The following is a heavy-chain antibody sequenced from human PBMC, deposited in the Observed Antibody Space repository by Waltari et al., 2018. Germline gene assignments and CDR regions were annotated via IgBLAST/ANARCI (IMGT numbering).Heavy chain of an antibody. V-gene: IGHV4-4*02. CDR3: ARDRGRGLYLDS. CDR2: CRGDGGN. D-gene: IGHD2-15*01. Sequence: QESGPGLVKPSGTLSLTCGVSGDSMSSTYCWSWVRQPPGKGLGWIGQCRGDGGNNYKPSLASRVTVSLDTYNNQFSLMVTSATAADTAVYYCARDRGRGLYLDSWGPGTLVTVSP. CDR1: GDSMSSTYC. J-gene: IGHJ4*02.